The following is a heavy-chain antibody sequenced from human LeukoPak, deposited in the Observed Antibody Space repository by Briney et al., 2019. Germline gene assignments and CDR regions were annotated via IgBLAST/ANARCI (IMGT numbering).Heavy chain of an antibody. CDR1: GGSISSGDYY. Sequence: SETLSLTCTVSGGSISSGDYYWSWIRQPPGKDLEWIGYIYYSGSTYYNPSLKSRVTISVDTSKNQFSLKLSSVTAADTAVYYCASTPQYYYDSSGYPNWYFDLWGRGTLVTVSS. V-gene: IGHV4-30-4*01. CDR3: ASTPQYYYDSSGYPNWYFDL. J-gene: IGHJ2*01. D-gene: IGHD3-22*01. CDR2: IYYSGST.